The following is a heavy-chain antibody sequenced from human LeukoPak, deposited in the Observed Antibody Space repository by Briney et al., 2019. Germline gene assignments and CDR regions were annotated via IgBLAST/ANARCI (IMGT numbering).Heavy chain of an antibody. D-gene: IGHD2/OR15-2a*01. CDR3: AVLEGLS. V-gene: IGHV3-7*03. J-gene: IGHJ1*01. CDR2: INEDASEI. Sequence: QSGGSLRLSCVTSGFTLSSYWMTWVRQAPGKGLEWVANINEDASEIFYAGPVKGRFTISRDNAKSSFSLQMNSLRVEDTAVYYCAVLEGLSWGQGTLVTVSS. CDR1: GFTLSSYW.